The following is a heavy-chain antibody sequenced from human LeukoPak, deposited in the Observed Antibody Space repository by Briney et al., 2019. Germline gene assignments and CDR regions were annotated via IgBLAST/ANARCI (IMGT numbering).Heavy chain of an antibody. CDR3: ARDKYGSGSYSWSKRLDS. Sequence: GGSLRLSCAASGFTFSSYSMNWVRQAPGKGLEWVSSISSSSYIYYADSVKGRFTISRDNAKNSLYLQMNNLRAEDTAVYYCARDKYGSGSYSWSKRLDSWGQGTLVTVSS. V-gene: IGHV3-21*01. CDR1: GFTFSSYS. J-gene: IGHJ4*02. CDR2: ISSSSYI. D-gene: IGHD3-10*01.